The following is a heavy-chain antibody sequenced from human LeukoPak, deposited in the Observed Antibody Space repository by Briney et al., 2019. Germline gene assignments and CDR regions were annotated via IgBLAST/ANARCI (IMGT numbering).Heavy chain of an antibody. D-gene: IGHD6-19*01. CDR3: VKVRLRGGWYGYYFEN. CDR2: IRNNGENT. V-gene: IGHV3-64D*06. Sequence: GGSLRLSCSASGFDFSSFYMHCVRQAPGKGLQYVSVIRNNGENTDYTDSVQGRFTISRDNSKNTLYLQMNSLRPEDTAVYYCVKVRLRGGWYGYYFENWGQGTLVTVSS. J-gene: IGHJ4*02. CDR1: GFDFSSFY.